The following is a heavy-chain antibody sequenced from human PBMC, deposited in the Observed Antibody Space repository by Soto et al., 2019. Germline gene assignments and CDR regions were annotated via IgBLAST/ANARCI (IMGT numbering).Heavy chain of an antibody. D-gene: IGHD4-4*01. CDR3: AGDPTDGHHSNFAH. CDR1: GFTFSDYY. Sequence: AGGSLRLSCAASGFTFSDYYINWVRQAPGKGLEWVSLFSGGTDTYYADSVKGRFSISRDNSKNTVYLQMNSLGVDDTAVYYCAGDPTDGHHSNFAHWGQGTLVTVSS. CDR2: FSGGTDT. V-gene: IGHV3-66*01. J-gene: IGHJ4*02.